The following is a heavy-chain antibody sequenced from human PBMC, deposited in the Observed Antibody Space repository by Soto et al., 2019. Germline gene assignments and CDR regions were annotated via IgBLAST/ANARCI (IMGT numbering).Heavy chain of an antibody. Sequence: SGPTLVNPTQTLTLTCTFSGFSLSTTAVGVGWIRQPPGKALEWLALIYWNDDKRYSPSLKSRLTITKDTSKNQVVLTMTNMDPVDTAPYYCAHRRPNDLWGWFEWFDPLCQGTLLTVSS. J-gene: IGHJ5*01. CDR1: GFSLSTTAVG. CDR3: AHRRPNDLWGWFEWFDP. D-gene: IGHD3-3*01. V-gene: IGHV2-5*01. CDR2: IYWNDDK.